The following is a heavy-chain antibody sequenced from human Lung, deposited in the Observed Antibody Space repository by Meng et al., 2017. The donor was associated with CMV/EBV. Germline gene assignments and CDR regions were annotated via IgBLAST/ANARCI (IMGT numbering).Heavy chain of an antibody. CDR3: ASCPSSSSSNYYYYYGMDV. CDR2: IIPIFGTA. Sequence: SXXVSXKASGGTFSSYAISWVRQAPGQGLEWMGGIIPIFGTANYAQKFQGRVTITTDESTSTAYMELSSLRSEDTAVYYCASCPSSSSSNYYYYYGMDVXDQGTTVTVSS. V-gene: IGHV1-69*05. J-gene: IGHJ6*02. D-gene: IGHD6-13*01. CDR1: GGTFSSYA.